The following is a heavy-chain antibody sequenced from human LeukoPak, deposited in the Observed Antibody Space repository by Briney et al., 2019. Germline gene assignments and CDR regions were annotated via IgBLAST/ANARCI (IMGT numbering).Heavy chain of an antibody. D-gene: IGHD6-25*01. V-gene: IGHV1-69*04. J-gene: IGHJ4*02. CDR2: IIPILGIA. CDR1: GGTFTSYA. Sequence: ASVKVSCKASGGTFTSYAISWVRQAPGQGLEWMGRIIPILGIANYAQKFQGRVTITADKSTSTAYMELSSLRSEDTAVYYCAEDVPEYARLDNWGQGTLVTVSS. CDR3: AEDVPEYARLDN.